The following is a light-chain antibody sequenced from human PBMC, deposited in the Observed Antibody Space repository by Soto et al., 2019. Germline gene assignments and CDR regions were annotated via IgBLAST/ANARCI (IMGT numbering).Light chain of an antibody. J-gene: IGLJ1*01. Sequence: QSALTQPASVSGSPGQSITISCTVTSSDVGGYNYVSWYQQHPGKAPKLMIYDVSNRPSGVSNRFSGSKSGNTASLTISGLQAEDEADYYCSSYTSSRTLLYVFGTGTKLTVL. CDR1: SSDVGGYNY. CDR3: SSYTSSRTLLYV. CDR2: DVS. V-gene: IGLV2-14*01.